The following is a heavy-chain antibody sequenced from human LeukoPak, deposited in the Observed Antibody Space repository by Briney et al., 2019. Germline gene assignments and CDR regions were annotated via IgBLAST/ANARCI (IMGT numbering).Heavy chain of an antibody. Sequence: SETLSLTCTVSGXSISSSSYYWGWIRQPPGKGLEWIGSIYYSGSTYYNPSLKSRVTITVDTSKNQFSLKLSSVTAADTTVYYCARSHIVAVTGFAFDIWGQGTLVTVSS. J-gene: IGHJ3*02. V-gene: IGHV4-39*01. CDR1: GXSISSSSYY. CDR2: IYYSGST. CDR3: ARSHIVAVTGFAFDI. D-gene: IGHD2-21*02.